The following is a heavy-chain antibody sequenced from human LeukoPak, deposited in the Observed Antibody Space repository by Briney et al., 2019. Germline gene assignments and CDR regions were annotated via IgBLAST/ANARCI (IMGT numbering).Heavy chain of an antibody. Sequence: PSETLSLTCSVSDDSITMYYWTWIRQPPGKGLEWIGEINHSGSTNYNPSLKSRVTISVDTSKNQFSLKLSSVTAADTAVYYCARVVGGGADYWGQGTLVTVSS. J-gene: IGHJ4*02. V-gene: IGHV4-34*01. CDR3: ARVVGGGADY. CDR1: DDSITMYY. CDR2: INHSGST. D-gene: IGHD2-15*01.